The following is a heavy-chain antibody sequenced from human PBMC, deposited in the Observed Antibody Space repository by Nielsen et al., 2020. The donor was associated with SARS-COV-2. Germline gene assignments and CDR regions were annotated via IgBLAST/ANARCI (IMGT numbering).Heavy chain of an antibody. D-gene: IGHD3-3*01. CDR2: IWYDGSNK. Sequence: GGSLRLSCAASGFTFSSYGMHWVRQAPGKGLEWVAVIWYDGSNKYYADSVKGRFTISRDNSKNTLYLQMNRLRAEDTAVYYCARGGSSYYDFWSGYYELDYWGQGTLVTVSS. J-gene: IGHJ4*02. CDR1: GFTFSSYG. V-gene: IGHV3-33*01. CDR3: ARGGSSYYDFWSGYYELDY.